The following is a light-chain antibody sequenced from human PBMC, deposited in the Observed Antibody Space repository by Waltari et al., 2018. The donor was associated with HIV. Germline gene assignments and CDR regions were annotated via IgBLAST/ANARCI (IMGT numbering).Light chain of an antibody. Sequence: IQLTQSPSFLSASVGDRVTVTCRASQDINRYFAWYQQKPGKAPKLLIYGTSFLSSGVPSRFRGSGSGTEFTLTITSLQPEDFATYYCQQVYSYPLTFGPGTKVDI. CDR3: QQVYSYPLT. V-gene: IGKV1-9*01. CDR1: QDINRY. CDR2: GTS. J-gene: IGKJ3*01.